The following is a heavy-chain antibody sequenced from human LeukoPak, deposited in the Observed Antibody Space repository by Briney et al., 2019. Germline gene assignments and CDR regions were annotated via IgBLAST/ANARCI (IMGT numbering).Heavy chain of an antibody. Sequence: ASVKVSCKASGYTFTGYYMHWVRQAPGQGLEWMGRINPNSGGTNYAQKFQGRVTMTRDTSISTAYMELSRLRSDDTAVYYCAAHYYDSSGYFDYWGQGTLVTVSS. CDR3: AAHYYDSSGYFDY. D-gene: IGHD3-22*01. CDR2: INPNSGGT. J-gene: IGHJ4*02. V-gene: IGHV1-2*06. CDR1: GYTFTGYY.